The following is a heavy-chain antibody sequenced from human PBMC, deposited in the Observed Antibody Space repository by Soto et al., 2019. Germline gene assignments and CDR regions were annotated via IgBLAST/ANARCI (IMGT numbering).Heavy chain of an antibody. J-gene: IGHJ5*02. D-gene: IGHD3-9*01. V-gene: IGHV1-69*13. Sequence: SVKVSCKASGGTFSSDAISWVRQAPGQGLEWMGGIIPIFGTANYAQKFQGRVTITADESTSTAYMELSSLRSEDTAVYYCARDQTGYFEIGWFDPWGQGTLVTVSS. CDR2: IIPIFGTA. CDR3: ARDQTGYFEIGWFDP. CDR1: GGTFSSDA.